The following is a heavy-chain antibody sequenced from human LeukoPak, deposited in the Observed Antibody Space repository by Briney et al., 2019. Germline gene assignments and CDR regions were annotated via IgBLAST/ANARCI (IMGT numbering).Heavy chain of an antibody. V-gene: IGHV3-30*02. CDR3: ATDDYGGLDY. J-gene: IGHJ4*02. CDR1: RFTFSSYG. CDR2: IQYDGSNE. D-gene: IGHD4-23*01. Sequence: PGGSLRLSCAASRFTFSSYGMHWVRQAPGKGLEWVAYIQYDGSNEQYADSVKGRFSISRDSSKNILYLQMNSLRAEDTAVYYCATDDYGGLDYWGQGTLVTVSS.